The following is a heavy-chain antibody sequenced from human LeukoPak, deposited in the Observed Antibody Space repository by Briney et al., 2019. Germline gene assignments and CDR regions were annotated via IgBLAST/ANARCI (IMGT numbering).Heavy chain of an antibody. Sequence: PSETLSLTCTVSGDSITNFYWNWIRQPPGKGLEWIGYIYYTGSTTFNHSLKSRVTMSVDTSKNQFSLKLSSVTAADTAVYFCARWMGTWNAFDIWGQGTVVTVSS. CDR3: ARWMGTWNAFDI. J-gene: IGHJ3*02. D-gene: IGHD1-1*01. CDR2: IYYTGST. CDR1: GDSITNFY. V-gene: IGHV4-59*01.